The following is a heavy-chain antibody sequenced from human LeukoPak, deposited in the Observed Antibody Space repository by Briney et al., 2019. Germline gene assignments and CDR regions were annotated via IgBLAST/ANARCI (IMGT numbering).Heavy chain of an antibody. CDR1: GYIFTGYY. CDR2: INPNSGAT. V-gene: IGHV1-2*02. Sequence: ASVKVSCKASGYIFTGYYMHWVRQAPGQGLERIGWINPNSGATDYAQRFQGRVTMTRDTSISAAYMELSSLRSDDTAVYYCARGPHIAAAGTGPQTYWGQGTLVTVSS. CDR3: ARGPHIAAAGTGPQTY. J-gene: IGHJ4*02. D-gene: IGHD6-13*01.